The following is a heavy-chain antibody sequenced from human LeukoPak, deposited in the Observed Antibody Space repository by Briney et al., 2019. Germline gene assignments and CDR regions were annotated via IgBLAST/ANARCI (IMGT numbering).Heavy chain of an antibody. Sequence: ASVKVSCTSSGYAGTSYAMNCVRQATGQALEWMGWINTNTENRTYAQGFTGRFVFSLDTSVSTAYLQISSLKAEDTAVYYCARDNDIVVVPAAIGESYVYVQHWGQGTLVTVSS. CDR1: GYAGTSYA. J-gene: IGHJ1*01. V-gene: IGHV7-4-1*02. D-gene: IGHD2-2*01. CDR2: INTNTENR. CDR3: ARDNDIVVVPAAIGESYVYVQH.